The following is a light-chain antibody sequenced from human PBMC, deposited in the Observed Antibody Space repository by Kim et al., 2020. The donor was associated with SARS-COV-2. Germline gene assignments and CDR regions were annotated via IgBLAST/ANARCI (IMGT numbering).Light chain of an antibody. CDR1: SSNIGSYT. J-gene: IGLJ2*01. Sequence: PGQGVTISCSGSSSNIGSYTVNWYQQLPGTAPKLVIHSDNQRPSGVPDRFSGSKSGTSASLAISGLQSEDEADYYCASWDDSLKGVFGGGTQLTVL. V-gene: IGLV1-44*01. CDR2: SDN. CDR3: ASWDDSLKGV.